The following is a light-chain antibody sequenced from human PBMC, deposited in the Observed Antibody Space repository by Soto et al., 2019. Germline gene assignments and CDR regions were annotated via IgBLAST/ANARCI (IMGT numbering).Light chain of an antibody. CDR1: SSNIGAGYD. V-gene: IGLV1-40*01. Sequence: QSVLTQPPSVSGAPVQRVTISCTWSSSNIGAGYDVHWYQQLPGTAPKLLIYGNSNRPSGVPDRFSGSKSGTSASLAITGLQAEDEADYYCQSYDSSLSGVVFGGGTKLTVL. CDR2: GNS. CDR3: QSYDSSLSGVV. J-gene: IGLJ2*01.